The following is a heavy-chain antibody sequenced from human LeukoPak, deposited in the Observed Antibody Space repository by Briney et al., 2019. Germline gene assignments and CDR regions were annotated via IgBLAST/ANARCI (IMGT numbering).Heavy chain of an antibody. CDR3: ARGKEVATITSPYDY. CDR1: GFTFTDYY. D-gene: IGHD5-12*01. V-gene: IGHV1-2*02. Sequence: VSVKVSCKASGFTFTDYYMHWVRQDPRQGLEWMRGLSPNSGVTNYAQKFQGRVTMTRDTSISTTYMELSRLRSDDTAVYYCARGKEVATITSPYDYWGQGTLVSVSS. J-gene: IGHJ4*02. CDR2: LSPNSGVT.